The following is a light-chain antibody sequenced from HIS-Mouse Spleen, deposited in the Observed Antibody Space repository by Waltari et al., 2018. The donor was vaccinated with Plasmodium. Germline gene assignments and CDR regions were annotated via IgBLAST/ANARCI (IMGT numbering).Light chain of an antibody. CDR1: ALPKKY. Sequence: SYELTQPPSVSVSPGQTARITCSGDALPKKYAYWYQQKSGQAPVLVIYEDSKRPPGIPERFSGSRSGTMATLTISGAQVEDEADYDCYSTDSSGNHRVFGGGTKLTVL. J-gene: IGLJ3*02. CDR2: EDS. CDR3: YSTDSSGNHRV. V-gene: IGLV3-10*01.